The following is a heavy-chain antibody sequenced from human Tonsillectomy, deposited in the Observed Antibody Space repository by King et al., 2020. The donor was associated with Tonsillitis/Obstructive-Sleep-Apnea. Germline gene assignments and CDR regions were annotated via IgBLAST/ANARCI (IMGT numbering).Heavy chain of an antibody. J-gene: IGHJ6*03. Sequence: VQLQQWGAGLLKPSETLSLTCAVYGGSFSGYYWSWIRQPPGKGLEWIGEINHSGSTNYNPSLKSRVTISVDTSKNQFSLKLSSVTAADTAVYYCAGGVPAAIHEYYFYYMDVWGKGTTVTVSS. CDR2: INHSGST. CDR1: GGSFSGYY. D-gene: IGHD2-2*02. CDR3: AGGVPAAIHEYYFYYMDV. V-gene: IGHV4-34*01.